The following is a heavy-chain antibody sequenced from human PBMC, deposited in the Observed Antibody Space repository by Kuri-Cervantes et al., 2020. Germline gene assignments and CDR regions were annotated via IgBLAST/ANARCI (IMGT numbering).Heavy chain of an antibody. V-gene: IGHV3-48*04. D-gene: IGHD5-18*01. Sequence: GESLKISCAASGFTFSTYGMNWVRQSPGRGLEWLSYISSSRSTIYYADSVKGRFTISRDNAKNSLYLQVNTLRAEDTAVYYCARGYSYGYDYWGQGTLVTVSS. J-gene: IGHJ4*02. CDR2: ISSSRSTI. CDR3: ARGYSYGYDY. CDR1: GFTFSTYG.